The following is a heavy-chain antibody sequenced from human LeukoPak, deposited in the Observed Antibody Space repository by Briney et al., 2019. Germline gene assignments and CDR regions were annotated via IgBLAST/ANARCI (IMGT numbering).Heavy chain of an antibody. CDR2: ISGDGGST. V-gene: IGHV3-43*02. CDR1: GFTFDDYA. Sequence: GGSLRLSYAASGFTFDDYAMHWVRQAPGKGLEWVSLISGDGGSTYYADSVKGRFTISRDNSKNSLYLQMNSLRTEDTALYYCAKDKGGWLQLRYWGQGTLVTVSS. CDR3: AKDKGGWLQLRY. J-gene: IGHJ4*02. D-gene: IGHD5-24*01.